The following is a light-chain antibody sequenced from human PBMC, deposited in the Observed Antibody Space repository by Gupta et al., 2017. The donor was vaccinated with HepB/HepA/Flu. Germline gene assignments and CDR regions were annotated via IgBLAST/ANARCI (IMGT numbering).Light chain of an antibody. V-gene: IGKV4-1*01. CDR2: RAS. J-gene: IGKJ2*01. CDR1: QSVLYSATNRNY. Sequence: IVMTQSPDSLAVSLGERATINCKSSQSVLYSATNRNYLAWYQQKPGQPPKLLFYRASTRESGVPDRFSGSGSGTDFTLTISSLQAEDAAVYYCQQYYTNPHTFGQGTKLEIK. CDR3: QQYYTNPHT.